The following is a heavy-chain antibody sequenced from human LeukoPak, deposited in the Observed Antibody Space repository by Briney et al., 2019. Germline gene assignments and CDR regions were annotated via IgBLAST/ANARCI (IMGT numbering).Heavy chain of an antibody. J-gene: IGHJ6*02. V-gene: IGHV3-23*01. D-gene: IGHD3-10*01. CDR2: ISGSGGST. CDR1: GFTFSSYE. Sequence: GGSLRLSCAASGFTFSSYEMNWVRQAPGKGLEWVSAISGSGGSTYYADSVKGRFTISRDNSKNTLYLQMNSLRAEDTAVYYCAKDGHYYGSGSYQYYYGMDVWGQGTTVTVSS. CDR3: AKDGHYYGSGSYQYYYGMDV.